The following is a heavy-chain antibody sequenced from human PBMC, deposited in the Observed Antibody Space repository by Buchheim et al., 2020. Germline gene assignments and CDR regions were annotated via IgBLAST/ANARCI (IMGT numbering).Heavy chain of an antibody. CDR1: GGTFSSYA. CDR3: ARVPITMSRPTLYYFDY. Sequence: QVQLVQSGAEVKKPGSSVKVSCKASGGTFSSYAISWVRQAPGQGLERMGGIIPIFGTANYAQKFQGRVTITADESTSPAYMELSSLRSEDTAVYYCARVPITMSRPTLYYFDYWGQGTL. D-gene: IGHD3-10*02. J-gene: IGHJ4*02. CDR2: IIPIFGTA. V-gene: IGHV1-69*01.